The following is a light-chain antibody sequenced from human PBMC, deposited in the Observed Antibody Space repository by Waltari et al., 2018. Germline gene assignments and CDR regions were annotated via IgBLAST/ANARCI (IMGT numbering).Light chain of an antibody. CDR3: AAWDDNRSGGV. V-gene: IGLV1-47*01. CDR1: SSHTASLH. J-gene: IGLJ3*02. CDR2: RSN. Sequence: QSVLTQPPSASGPPGPRVSTSCSGRSSHTASLHVYCYQPLPGPAPKLLIYRSNQRPSGVPDRFSGSKSGTSASRAISGLRSEDEADYYCAAWDDNRSGGVFGGGTKLTVL.